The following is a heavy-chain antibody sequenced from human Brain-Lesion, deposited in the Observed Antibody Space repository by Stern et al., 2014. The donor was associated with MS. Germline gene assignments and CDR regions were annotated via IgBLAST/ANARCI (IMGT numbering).Heavy chain of an antibody. D-gene: IGHD1-26*01. CDR3: ATLSPGAGGNYYRHFDY. CDR2: FDPEDGET. Sequence: QLVQSGAVVKKPGASVKVSCKVSGYTLTELSMHWVRQAPRKGLEWMGGFDPEDGETIYAQKFQGRVTMTEDTSTDTAYMELSSLRSEDTAVYYCATLSPGAGGNYYRHFDYWGQGTLVTVSS. V-gene: IGHV1-24*01. J-gene: IGHJ4*02. CDR1: GYTLTELS.